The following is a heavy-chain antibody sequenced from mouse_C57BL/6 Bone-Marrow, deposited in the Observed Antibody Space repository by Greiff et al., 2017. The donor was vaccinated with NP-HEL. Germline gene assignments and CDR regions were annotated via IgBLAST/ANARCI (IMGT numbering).Heavy chain of an antibody. CDR3: AANWPHYYAMDY. J-gene: IGHJ4*01. D-gene: IGHD4-1*01. Sequence: QVQLQQPGAELVKPGASVKLSCKASGYTFTSYWMHWVKQRPGQGLEWIGMIHPNSGSTNYNEKFKSKATLTVDKSSSTAYMQLSSLTSEYSAVYYCAANWPHYYAMDYWGQGTSVTVSS. CDR2: IHPNSGST. V-gene: IGHV1-64*01. CDR1: GYTFTSYW.